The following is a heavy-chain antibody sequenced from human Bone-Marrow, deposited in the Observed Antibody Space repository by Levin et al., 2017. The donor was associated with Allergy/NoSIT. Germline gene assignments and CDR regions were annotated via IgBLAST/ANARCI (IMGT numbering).Heavy chain of an antibody. CDR3: ARDPY. J-gene: IGHJ4*02. Sequence: PGGSLRLSCAGSGFTFSTYWMTWVRQAPGKGLEWVANINQDGSGKFYVDSVKGRFTIFRDNAQNSLYLQMNSLRAEDTAVYYCARDPYWGQGTLVTVSS. CDR1: GFTFSTYW. V-gene: IGHV3-7*03. CDR2: INQDGSGK.